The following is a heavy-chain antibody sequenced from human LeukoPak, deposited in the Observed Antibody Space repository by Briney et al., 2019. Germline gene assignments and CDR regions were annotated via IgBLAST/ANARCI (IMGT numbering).Heavy chain of an antibody. Sequence: GGSLRLSCAASRFTFSSYAMSWVRQAPGEGREWVSAISGSGVSTYYAGSVKGRFTISRDNSKNTLYLQMNSLRAEDTAVYYCAKVGYCSSTSCCQWAFDIWGQGTMVTVSS. CDR1: RFTFSSYA. D-gene: IGHD2-2*03. J-gene: IGHJ3*02. CDR3: AKVGYCSSTSCCQWAFDI. CDR2: ISGSGVST. V-gene: IGHV3-23*01.